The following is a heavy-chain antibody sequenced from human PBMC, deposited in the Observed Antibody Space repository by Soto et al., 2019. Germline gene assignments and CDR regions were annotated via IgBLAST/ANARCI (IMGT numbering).Heavy chain of an antibody. CDR1: SGSISTYY. J-gene: IGHJ5*02. CDR2: IYYSGST. CDR3: ARQIDRVVRGVIWFDP. Sequence: SETLSLTCTVSSGSISTYYWSWIRQPPGKGLEWIGYIYYSGSTNYNPSLKSRVTISVDTSKNQFSLKLSSVTAADTAVYYCARQIDRVVRGVIWFDPWGQGTLVTVSS. D-gene: IGHD3-10*01. V-gene: IGHV4-59*08.